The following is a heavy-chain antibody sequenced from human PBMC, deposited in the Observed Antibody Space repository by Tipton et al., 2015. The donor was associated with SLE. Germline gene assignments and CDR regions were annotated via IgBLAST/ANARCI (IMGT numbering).Heavy chain of an antibody. CDR2: IWYDGSRN. D-gene: IGHD3-9*01. J-gene: IGHJ6*02. CDR1: GFTFNKFG. V-gene: IGHV3-33*06. CDR3: GKARTIGGFSMDV. Sequence: RSLRLSCAASGFTFNKFGMHWVRQTPGKGLEWVAVIWYDGSRNYYADSVKGRFTISRDNSKNTLYLQMNSLRGDDTAVYYCGKARTIGGFSMDVWGQGTTVIVSS.